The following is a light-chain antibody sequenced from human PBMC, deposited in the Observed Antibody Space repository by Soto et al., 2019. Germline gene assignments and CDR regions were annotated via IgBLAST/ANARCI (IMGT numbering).Light chain of an antibody. CDR1: NSDIGSYNY. Sequence: QPVLTQPRSVSGSPGQSVTISCTGTNSDIGSYNYVSWYQHHPGKAPKLMIYDVSKRPSGVPDRFSGSKSGNTASLTISGLQAEDEADYYCCSYAGNYTWVFGGGTQLTVL. CDR2: DVS. CDR3: CSYAGNYTWV. J-gene: IGLJ3*02. V-gene: IGLV2-11*01.